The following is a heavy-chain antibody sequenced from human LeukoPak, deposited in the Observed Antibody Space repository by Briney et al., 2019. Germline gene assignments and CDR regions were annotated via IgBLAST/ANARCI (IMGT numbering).Heavy chain of an antibody. V-gene: IGHV1-2*06. Sequence: GASVTVSFTASGYTFTVYYMHWVRQAPGQGLEWMGRINPNSGGTNYAQKFQGRVTMTRDTSISTAYMELSRLRSDDTAVYYCARVGPDYYDSSGYYSFDYWGQGTLVTVSS. CDR3: ARVGPDYYDSSGYYSFDY. D-gene: IGHD3-22*01. CDR1: GYTFTVYY. J-gene: IGHJ4*02. CDR2: INPNSGGT.